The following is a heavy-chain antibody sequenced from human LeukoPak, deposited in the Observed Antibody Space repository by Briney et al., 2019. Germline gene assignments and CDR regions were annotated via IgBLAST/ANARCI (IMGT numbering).Heavy chain of an antibody. CDR1: GFTFSAYN. CDR3: AREVTMLRGVIYFDL. J-gene: IGHJ4*02. D-gene: IGHD3-10*01. CDR2: ISRSDTSS. V-gene: IGHV3-48*04. Sequence: GGSLRLPCVASGFTFSAYNIDWVRQDPGAGLEWLSYISRSDTSSKYAESVKGRFTTSRDNAKNSVFLQMKSLRAEDTAVYYCAREVTMLRGVIYFDLWGQGTLVTVSS.